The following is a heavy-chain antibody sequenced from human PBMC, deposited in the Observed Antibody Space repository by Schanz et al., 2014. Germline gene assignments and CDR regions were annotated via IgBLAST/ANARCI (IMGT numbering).Heavy chain of an antibody. V-gene: IGHV3-30*04. Sequence: QVQLVESGGGVVQPGRSLRLSCAASGFTFSNFAIHWVRQAPGKGLEWVAVISYDGSHKDYADSVKGRFTISRDNSKITVYPQLNRLTAEQTAVYSCESDLQQLVGRIGYYYGMDVWGQGTTVTVSS. CDR3: ESDLQQLVGRIGYYYGMDV. CDR2: ISYDGSHK. CDR1: GFTFSNFA. J-gene: IGHJ6*02. D-gene: IGHD6-13*01.